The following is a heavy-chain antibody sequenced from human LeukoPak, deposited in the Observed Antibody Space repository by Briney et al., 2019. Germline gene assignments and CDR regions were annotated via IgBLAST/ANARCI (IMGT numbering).Heavy chain of an antibody. CDR2: ISAYNGNT. Sequence: ASVKVSCKASGGTFSSYAISWLRHAPGQGLEWTGWISAYNGNTNYAQKLQGRVTMTTDTSTSTAYMELRSLRSDDTAVYYCARDGGGAYGDYVPFDYWGQGTLVTVSS. J-gene: IGHJ4*02. D-gene: IGHD4-17*01. V-gene: IGHV1-18*01. CDR1: GGTFSSYA. CDR3: ARDGGGAYGDYVPFDY.